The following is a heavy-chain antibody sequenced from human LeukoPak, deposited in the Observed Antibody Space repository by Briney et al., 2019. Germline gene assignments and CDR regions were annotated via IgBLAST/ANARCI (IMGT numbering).Heavy chain of an antibody. V-gene: IGHV4-38-2*02. J-gene: IGHJ4*02. Sequence: SETLSLTCTVSGYSISSGYYWGWIRQPPGKGLEWIGSIYYSGSTYYNPSLKSRVTISVDTSKNQFSLKLSSVTAADTAVYYCARARLYGSGSYAADPFDYWGQGTLVTVSS. D-gene: IGHD3-10*01. CDR3: ARARLYGSGSYAADPFDY. CDR2: IYYSGST. CDR1: GYSISSGYY.